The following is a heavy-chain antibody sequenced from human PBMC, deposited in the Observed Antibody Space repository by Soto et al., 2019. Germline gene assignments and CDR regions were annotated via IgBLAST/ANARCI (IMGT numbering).Heavy chain of an antibody. D-gene: IGHD2-15*01. CDR3: ARDDYSGLTGGYYYYGMDV. J-gene: IGHJ6*02. V-gene: IGHV1-18*01. Sequence: QGQLVQSGAEVKKPGASVKVSCKASGYTFTSYGISWVRQAPGQGLEWMGWISAYNGNTNYAQKLQGRVTMTTDTSTSTAYMELRSLRSDDTAVYYCARDDYSGLTGGYYYYGMDVWGQGTTVTVSS. CDR1: GYTFTSYG. CDR2: ISAYNGNT.